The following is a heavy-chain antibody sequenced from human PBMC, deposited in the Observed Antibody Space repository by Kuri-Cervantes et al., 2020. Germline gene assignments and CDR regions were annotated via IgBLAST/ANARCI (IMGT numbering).Heavy chain of an antibody. D-gene: IGHD1-1*01. CDR3: ARDRWNDLYYYGMDV. CDR2: ISSSSSYI. V-gene: IGHV3-21*01. J-gene: IGHJ6*02. CDR1: GFTFSSYS. Sequence: LSLTCAASGFTFSSYSMNWVRQAPGKGLEWVSSISSSSSYIYYADTVKGRFTISRDNAKNSLYLQMNSLRDEDTAVYYCARDRWNDLYYYGMDVWGQGTTVTVSS.